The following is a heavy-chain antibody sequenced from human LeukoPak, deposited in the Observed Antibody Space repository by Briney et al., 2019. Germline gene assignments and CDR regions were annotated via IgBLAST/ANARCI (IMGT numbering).Heavy chain of an antibody. CDR1: GFTFSSYA. D-gene: IGHD2-2*01. Sequence: GGSLRLSCAASGFTFSSYAMSWVRQAPGKGLEWVSAVSGSGISTYYADSVKGRFTISRDNSKNTLHLQMNSLRVEDTAVYYCAAIYCSSSSCYAFDYWGQGTLVTVPS. CDR3: AAIYCSSSSCYAFDY. V-gene: IGHV3-23*01. CDR2: VSGSGIST. J-gene: IGHJ4*02.